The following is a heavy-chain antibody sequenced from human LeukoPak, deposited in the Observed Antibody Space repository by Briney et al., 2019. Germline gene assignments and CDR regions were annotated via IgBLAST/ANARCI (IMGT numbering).Heavy chain of an antibody. V-gene: IGHV3-23*01. J-gene: IGHJ6*03. CDR3: ARLPYYYDSSGHPYYYYYYYMDV. D-gene: IGHD3-22*01. CDR1: GFTFSSYG. CDR2: ISGSGGST. Sequence: GGSLRLSCAASGFTFSSYGMSWVRQAPGKGLEWVSAISGSGGSTYYADSVKGRFTISRDNSKNTLYLQMNSLRAEDTALYYCARLPYYYDSSGHPYYYYYYYMDVWGKGTTVTVSS.